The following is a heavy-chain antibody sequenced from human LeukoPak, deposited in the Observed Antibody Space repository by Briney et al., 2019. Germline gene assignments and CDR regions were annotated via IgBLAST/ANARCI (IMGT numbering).Heavy chain of an antibody. V-gene: IGHV3-49*04. Sequence: GGSLRLSCTASGFTFGDYAMSWVRQAPGKGLEWVGFIRSKAYGGTTEYAATVKVRFTISRDDSKSIAYLQMNSLKTEDTAVYYCTREEIGFDYWGQGTLVTVSS. D-gene: IGHD3-16*01. CDR2: IRSKAYGGTT. J-gene: IGHJ4*02. CDR1: GFTFGDYA. CDR3: TREEIGFDY.